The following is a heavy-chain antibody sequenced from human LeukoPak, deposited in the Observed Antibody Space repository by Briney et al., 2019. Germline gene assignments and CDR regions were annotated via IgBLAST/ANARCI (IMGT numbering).Heavy chain of an antibody. CDR3: ARAPPGWNDFDY. CDR1: GASISSGSYY. J-gene: IGHJ4*02. CDR2: IYYSGST. V-gene: IGHV4-61*01. Sequence: SETLSLTCTVSGASISSGSYYWTWIRQPPGKGLEWIGYIYYSGSTNYNPSLKSRVTISVDTSKNQFSLKLSSVTAADTAVYYCARAPPGWNDFDYWGQGTLVTVSS. D-gene: IGHD1-1*01.